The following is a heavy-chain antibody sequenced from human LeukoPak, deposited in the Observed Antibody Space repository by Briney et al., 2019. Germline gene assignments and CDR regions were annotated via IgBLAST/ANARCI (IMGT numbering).Heavy chain of an antibody. D-gene: IGHD5-12*01. Sequence: SETLSLTCTVSGGSISSYHWSWIRQPPGKGLQWIGSIYSSGSTNYNPSLKSRVTISLDTSKNQFSLRVSSVTSADTAVYYCARGNSGYDYAFDIWGQGTMVTVSS. J-gene: IGHJ3*02. CDR2: IYSSGST. CDR3: ARGNSGYDYAFDI. CDR1: GGSISSYH. V-gene: IGHV4-59*01.